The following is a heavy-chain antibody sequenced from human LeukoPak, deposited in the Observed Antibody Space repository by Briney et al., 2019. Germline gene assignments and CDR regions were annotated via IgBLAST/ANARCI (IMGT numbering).Heavy chain of an antibody. CDR1: GFLFSTYT. Sequence: GGSLRLSCAASGFLFSTYTVNWVRQAPGQGLEWVAALAAASGTRYYPNSVKGRFTISRDNSKNTVFLQMNSLRVEDTAVYYCAKDKVPDGKWDIDYWGQGTLVTASS. D-gene: IGHD1-26*01. V-gene: IGHV3-23*01. CDR2: LAAASGTR. CDR3: AKDKVPDGKWDIDY. J-gene: IGHJ4*02.